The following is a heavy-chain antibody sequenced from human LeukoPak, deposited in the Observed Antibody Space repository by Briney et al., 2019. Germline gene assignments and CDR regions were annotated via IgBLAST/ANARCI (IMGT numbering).Heavy chain of an antibody. Sequence: GGSLRLSCAASGFTFSSCAMHWVRQAPGKGLEWVAVISYDGSNKYYADSVKGRFTISRDNSKNTLYLQMNSLRAEDTAVYYCARDLVGIVNNAFDIWGQGTMVTVSS. D-gene: IGHD3-22*01. CDR3: ARDLVGIVNNAFDI. J-gene: IGHJ3*02. V-gene: IGHV3-30-3*01. CDR1: GFTFSSCA. CDR2: ISYDGSNK.